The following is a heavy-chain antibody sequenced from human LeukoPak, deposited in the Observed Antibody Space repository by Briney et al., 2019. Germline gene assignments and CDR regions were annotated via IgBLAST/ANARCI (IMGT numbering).Heavy chain of an antibody. Sequence: GGSLRLSCAASGFTFSSYSMNWVRQAPGKGLMYISRNNGDGSTTNYADVVKGRFTTSRDNVKNTLYLQMNSLRVEDTAVYYCARDPRNVGLAPWGQGTLVTVSS. D-gene: IGHD2-15*01. V-gene: IGHV3-74*01. J-gene: IGHJ5*02. CDR2: NNGDGSTT. CDR1: GFTFSSYS. CDR3: ARDPRNVGLAP.